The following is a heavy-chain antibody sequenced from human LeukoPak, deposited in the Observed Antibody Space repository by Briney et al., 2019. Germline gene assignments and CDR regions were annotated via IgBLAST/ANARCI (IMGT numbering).Heavy chain of an antibody. D-gene: IGHD1-26*01. Sequence: GASVKVSCKASGYTLATHDINWVRQAPGQGLEWMGRINPSSGDTNYAQNFQGRVTMTRDTSISTAYMELSRLRSDDTAVYYCATTSGYFYYWGQGTLVTVSS. CDR2: INPSSGDT. J-gene: IGHJ4*02. V-gene: IGHV1-2*06. CDR3: ATTSGYFYY. CDR1: GYTLATHD.